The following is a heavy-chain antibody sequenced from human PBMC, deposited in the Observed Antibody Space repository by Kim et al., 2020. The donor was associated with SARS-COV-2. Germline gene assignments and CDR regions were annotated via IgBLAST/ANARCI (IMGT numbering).Heavy chain of an antibody. D-gene: IGHD6-13*01. V-gene: IGHV1-3*01. CDR2: INAGNGNT. Sequence: ASVKVSCKTSGYTFTSYAVHWVRQAPGQRLEWMGWINAGNGNTKYSQSFQGRVTITRDTSATTVYMELSNLRSEDTAIYYCAKDPRVLSWYNWFDPWGQGTLVTVSS. CDR1: GYTFTSYA. J-gene: IGHJ5*02. CDR3: AKDPRVLSWYNWFDP.